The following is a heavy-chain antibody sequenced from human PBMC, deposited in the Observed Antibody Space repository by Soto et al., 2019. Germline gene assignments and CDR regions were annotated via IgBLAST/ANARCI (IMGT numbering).Heavy chain of an antibody. Sequence: QVQLVQSGAEVKKPGSSVKVSCKASGGTFSSYAISWVRQAPGQGLEWMGGIIPIFGTANYAQKFQGRVTSTADESTRTDYMELSSLRCEDTAVYYCASGDYDSSGYFGYWGQGTLVTVSS. CDR1: GGTFSSYA. D-gene: IGHD3-22*01. V-gene: IGHV1-69*01. CDR2: IIPIFGTA. J-gene: IGHJ4*02. CDR3: ASGDYDSSGYFGY.